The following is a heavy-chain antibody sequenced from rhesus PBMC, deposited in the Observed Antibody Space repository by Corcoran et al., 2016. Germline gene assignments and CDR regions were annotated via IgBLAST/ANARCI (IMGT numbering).Heavy chain of an antibody. V-gene: IGHV4-173*01. CDR2: ISGSGGST. CDR1: GGSISSNY. Sequence: QLQLQESGPGLVKPSETLSLTCAVSGGSISSNYWSWIRQPPGKGLEWIGRISGSGGSTHYNPSLKSRVTISTDTSKNQFSLKLSSVTAEDTAVYYCTTSSGWSGNYYGLDSWGQGVVVTVSS. D-gene: IGHD6S26*01. CDR3: TTSSGWSGNYYGLDS. J-gene: IGHJ6*01.